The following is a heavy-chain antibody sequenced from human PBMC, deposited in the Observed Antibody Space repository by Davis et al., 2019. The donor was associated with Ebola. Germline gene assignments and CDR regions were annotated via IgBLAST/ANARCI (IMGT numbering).Heavy chain of an antibody. J-gene: IGHJ4*02. CDR2: ISSNGGST. CDR3: VKDLPDGSGSYHFDY. D-gene: IGHD3-10*01. V-gene: IGHV3-64D*06. Sequence: GESLKISCSASGFTFSSYAMHWVRQAPGKGLEYVSAISSNGGSTYYADSVKGRFTRDNSKNTLYLQMSSLRAEDTAVYYCVKDLPDGSGSYHFDYWGQGTLVTVSS. CDR1: GFTFSSYA.